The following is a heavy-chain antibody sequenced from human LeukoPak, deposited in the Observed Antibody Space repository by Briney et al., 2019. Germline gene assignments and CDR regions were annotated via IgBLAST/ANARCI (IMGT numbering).Heavy chain of an antibody. CDR3: ARDGYYYDSSGFDY. CDR2: IYHSGST. J-gene: IGHJ4*02. D-gene: IGHD3-22*01. V-gene: IGHV4-38-2*02. Sequence: SETLSLTCTVSGYSISSGYYWGWIRQPPGKGLEWIGSIYHSGSTYYNPSLRSRVTISVDTSKNQFSLKLSSVTAADTAVYYCARDGYYYDSSGFDYWGQGTLVTVSS. CDR1: GYSISSGYY.